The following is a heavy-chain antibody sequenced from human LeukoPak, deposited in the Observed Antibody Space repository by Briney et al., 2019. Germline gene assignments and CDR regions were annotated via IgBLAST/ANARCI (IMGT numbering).Heavy chain of an antibody. CDR3: ARVWGTAMVTNWFDP. J-gene: IGHJ5*02. D-gene: IGHD5-18*01. V-gene: IGHV3-7*01. CDR2: IKQDGSEK. CDR1: GFTFSSYW. Sequence: PGGSLRLSCAASGFTFSSYWMSWVRQAPGKGLEWVANIKQDGSEKYYVDSVKGRFTISRDNAKNSLYLQMNSLRAEDTAVYYCARVWGTAMVTNWFDPWGQGTLVTVSS.